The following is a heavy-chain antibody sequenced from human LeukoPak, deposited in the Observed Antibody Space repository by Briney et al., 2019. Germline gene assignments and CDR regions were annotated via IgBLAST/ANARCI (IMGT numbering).Heavy chain of an antibody. CDR2: ITGSGGSK. CDR1: GFTINNYV. D-gene: IGHD3-10*01. V-gene: IGHV3-23*01. J-gene: IGHJ4*02. CDR3: ANDRGGDSPDY. Sequence: GGSLRLSCAASGFTINNYVMNWVRQAPGKGLEWVSDITGSGGSKYYADSEERLFTISRDNSKNTLYLQDSSLSADNASVYYCANDRGGDSPDYWGQGTLVTVSS.